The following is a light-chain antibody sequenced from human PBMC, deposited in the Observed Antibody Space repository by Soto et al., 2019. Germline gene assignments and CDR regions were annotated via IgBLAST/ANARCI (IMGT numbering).Light chain of an antibody. V-gene: IGLV2-14*01. J-gene: IGLJ1*01. CDR1: SSDIGSYNF. CDR3: TSYTSSSTLYV. CDR2: EVS. Sequence: QSVLTQPASVSGSPGQSITISCTGTSSDIGSYNFVSWYQYLPGKAPKLMIYEVSNRPSGVSNRFSGSKSGNTASLTISGLQAEDEADYYCTSYTSSSTLYVFGTGTQLTVL.